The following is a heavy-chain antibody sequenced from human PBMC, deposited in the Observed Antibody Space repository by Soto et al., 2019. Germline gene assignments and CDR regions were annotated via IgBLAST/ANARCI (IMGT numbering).Heavy chain of an antibody. CDR2: VYHRGLT. D-gene: IGHD6-19*01. CDR3: ARSGGWTFDY. J-gene: IGHJ4*02. V-gene: IGHV4-4*02. Sequence: QVQLQESGPGLVKPSETLSLTCAVSGGSITSENWWNWVRQSPGRGVEWIGEVYHRGLTNYSPSLRGRVTVSMDKSKNQFSLELMFVTAADTAVYFCARSGGWTFDYWGQGTLVAVSS. CDR1: GGSITSENW.